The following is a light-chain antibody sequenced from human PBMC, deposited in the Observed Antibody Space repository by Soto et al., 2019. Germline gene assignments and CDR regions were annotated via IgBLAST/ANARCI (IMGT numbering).Light chain of an antibody. V-gene: IGKV3-20*01. CDR3: QQYGSSPPYMYT. Sequence: EIVLTQSPGTLSLSPGERATLSCRASQSVSSSYLAWYQQKPGQAPRLLIYGASSRATGIPDRFSGSGSGTDFTLTISRLEPEDFAVYYWQQYGSSPPYMYTFGQGTKLEIK. J-gene: IGKJ2*01. CDR2: GAS. CDR1: QSVSSSY.